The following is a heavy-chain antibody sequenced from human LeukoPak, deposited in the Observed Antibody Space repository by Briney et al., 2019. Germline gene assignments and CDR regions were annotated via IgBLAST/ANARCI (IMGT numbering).Heavy chain of an antibody. CDR3: ARDFPGYSSGWPSWFDY. Sequence: PSETLSLTCTVSGGSISSYYWSWIRQPAGKGLEWIGRIYTSGSTNYNPSLKSRVTISVDKSKNQFSLKLSSVTAAETAVYYCARDFPGYSSGWPSWFDYWGQGTLVTVSS. V-gene: IGHV4-4*07. CDR2: IYTSGST. D-gene: IGHD6-19*01. J-gene: IGHJ4*02. CDR1: GGSISSYY.